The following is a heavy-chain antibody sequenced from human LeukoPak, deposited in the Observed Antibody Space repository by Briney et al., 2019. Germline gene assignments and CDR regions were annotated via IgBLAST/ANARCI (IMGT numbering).Heavy chain of an antibody. J-gene: IGHJ6*03. CDR1: GFTFSSYW. Sequence: GGSLRLSCAASGFTFSSYWMHWVRQAPGKGLEWVSAISGSGGSTYYADSVKGRFTISRDNSKNTLYLQMNSLRAEDTAVYYCRVTATYYYYMDVWGKGTTVTISS. V-gene: IGHV3-23*01. CDR3: RVTATYYYYMDV. CDR2: ISGSGGST. D-gene: IGHD2-21*02.